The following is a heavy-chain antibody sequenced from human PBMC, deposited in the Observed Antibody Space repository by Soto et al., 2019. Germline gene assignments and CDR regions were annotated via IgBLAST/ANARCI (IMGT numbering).Heavy chain of an antibody. Sequence: PSETLSLTYTVSGVYVRSGSYYWSWNRKPPGKGLEWIGYIYYSGSTNYNPTLKSRVTISVDTSKDQFSLKLSSVTAADTAVYYCARVLRVVLPFDYWGQGTLVTVSS. CDR1: GVYVRSGSYY. CDR3: ARVLRVVLPFDY. J-gene: IGHJ4*02. V-gene: IGHV4-61*01. D-gene: IGHD3-3*01. CDR2: IYYSGST.